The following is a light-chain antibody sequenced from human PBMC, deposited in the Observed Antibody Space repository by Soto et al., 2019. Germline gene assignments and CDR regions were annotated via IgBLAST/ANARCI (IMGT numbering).Light chain of an antibody. Sequence: DIVMTQSPLSLPVTPGEPASISCRSSQSLLHSNGYNYLDWYLQKPGQPPQLLFFLGSTRASGVPDRFSASGSGTDFTLEISRVEAEDVGVYYCMQALQTRTFGQGTKVDIK. J-gene: IGKJ1*01. CDR1: QSLLHSNGYNY. CDR2: LGS. V-gene: IGKV2-28*01. CDR3: MQALQTRT.